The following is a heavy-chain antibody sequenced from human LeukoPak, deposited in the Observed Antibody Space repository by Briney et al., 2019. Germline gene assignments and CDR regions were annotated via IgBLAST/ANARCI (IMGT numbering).Heavy chain of an antibody. D-gene: IGHD6-13*01. V-gene: IGHV3-11*04. Sequence: SGGSLRLSCAASGFTFSDYYMSWIRQAPGKGLEWVSYISGNGSTIYYADSVKGRFTISRDNAKNSLFLQMNSLRAEDTAVYYCARDGRATGYSSSWYRDYYYYMDVWGKGTTVTVSS. CDR2: ISGNGSTI. CDR1: GFTFSDYY. CDR3: ARDGRATGYSSSWYRDYYYYMDV. J-gene: IGHJ6*03.